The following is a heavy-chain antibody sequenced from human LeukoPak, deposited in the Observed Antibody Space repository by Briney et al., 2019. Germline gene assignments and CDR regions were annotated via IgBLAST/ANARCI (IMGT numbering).Heavy chain of an antibody. Sequence: GGSLRLSCAASGFTFSSYWMSWVRQAPGKGLEWVANIKQDGSEKYYVDSVKGRFTISRDNAKNSLYLQMNSLRAEDTAVYYCAGWSYSSSSGIHGFDYWGQGTLVTVSS. CDR2: IKQDGSEK. V-gene: IGHV3-7*01. J-gene: IGHJ4*02. CDR3: AGWSYSSSSGIHGFDY. CDR1: GFTFSSYW. D-gene: IGHD6-6*01.